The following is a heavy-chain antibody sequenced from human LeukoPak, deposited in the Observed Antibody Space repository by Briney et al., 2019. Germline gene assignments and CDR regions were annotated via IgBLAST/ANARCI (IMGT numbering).Heavy chain of an antibody. D-gene: IGHD6-13*01. V-gene: IGHV1-8*01. Sequence: ASVKVSCKASGYTFTSYDINWVRQATGQGLEWVGWMNPNSGNTGYAQKFQGRVTMTRNTSISTAYMELSSLRSEDTAVYYCARGTADSSSWYPVYYYYGMDVWGQGTTVTVSS. CDR2: MNPNSGNT. CDR1: GYTFTSYD. CDR3: ARGTADSSSWYPVYYYYGMDV. J-gene: IGHJ6*02.